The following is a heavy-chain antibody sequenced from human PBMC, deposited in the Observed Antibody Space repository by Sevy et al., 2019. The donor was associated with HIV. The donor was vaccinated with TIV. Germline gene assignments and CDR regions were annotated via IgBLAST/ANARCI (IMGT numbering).Heavy chain of an antibody. V-gene: IGHV3-7*04. Sequence: GGSRRLSCAASGFTFSSYWMSWVRQAPGKGLEWVANIKQDGSEKYYVDSVKGRFTISRDNAKNSLYLQMNSLRAEDTAVYYCARAVDTAMDTIFDYWGQGTLVTVSS. CDR3: ARAVDTAMDTIFDY. J-gene: IGHJ4*02. D-gene: IGHD5-18*01. CDR2: IKQDGSEK. CDR1: GFTFSSYW.